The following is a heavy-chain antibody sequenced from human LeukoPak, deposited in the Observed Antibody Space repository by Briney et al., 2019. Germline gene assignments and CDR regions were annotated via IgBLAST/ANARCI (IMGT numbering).Heavy chain of an antibody. CDR1: GGSISSGDYY. D-gene: IGHD4-17*01. Sequence: SQTLSLTCTVSGGSISSGDYYWSWIRQPPGKGLEWIAYIYYSGSTYKTPSLRSRVATSVDTSKNQFSLKLSSVTAADTAVYFWARVLMTTVTIDAFDIWGQGTMVTVSS. CDR3: ARVLMTTVTIDAFDI. V-gene: IGHV4-30-4*01. J-gene: IGHJ3*02. CDR2: IYYSGST.